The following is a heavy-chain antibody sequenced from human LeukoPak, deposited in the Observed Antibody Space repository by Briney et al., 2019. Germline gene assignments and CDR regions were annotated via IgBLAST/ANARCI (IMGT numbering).Heavy chain of an antibody. CDR2: IYYSGST. D-gene: IGHD1-26*01. J-gene: IGHJ4*02. V-gene: IGHV4-59*01. CDR1: GGSISSYY. CDR3: ARAGGSYLYYFDY. Sequence: PSETLSLTCTVSGGSISSYYWSWIRQPPGKGLEWLGYIYYSGSTNYNPSLKSRVTISVDTSKNQFSLKLSSVTAADTAVYYCARAGGSYLYYFDYWGQGTLVTVSS.